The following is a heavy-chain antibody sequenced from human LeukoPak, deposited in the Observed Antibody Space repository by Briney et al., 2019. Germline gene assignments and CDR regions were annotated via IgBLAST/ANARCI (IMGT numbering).Heavy chain of an antibody. V-gene: IGHV3-23*01. J-gene: IGHJ4*02. CDR2: NENGGTT. D-gene: IGHD3-10*01. Sequence: GGSLRLSCVGSGFTFRSHAMSWVRQAPEKGLEFVSGNENGGTTYYADSVKGRFSISRDNSKNTLYLQMNSLRAEDTAVYYCARGGWFIVDYWGQGTLVTVSS. CDR3: ARGGWFIVDY. CDR1: GFTFRSHA.